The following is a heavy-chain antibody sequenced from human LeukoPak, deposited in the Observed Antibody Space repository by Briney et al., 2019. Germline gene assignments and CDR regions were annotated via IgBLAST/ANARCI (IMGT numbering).Heavy chain of an antibody. D-gene: IGHD3-22*01. Sequence: GGSLRLSCAASGFTFSSYGMHWVRQAPGKGLEWVAFRRYDGSNKYYADSVKGRFTISRDNSKNTLYLQMNSLRAEDTAVYYCAKGPDSSGYYGDFDYWGQGTMVTVSS. V-gene: IGHV3-30*02. CDR3: AKGPDSSGYYGDFDY. CDR2: RRYDGSNK. J-gene: IGHJ4*02. CDR1: GFTFSSYG.